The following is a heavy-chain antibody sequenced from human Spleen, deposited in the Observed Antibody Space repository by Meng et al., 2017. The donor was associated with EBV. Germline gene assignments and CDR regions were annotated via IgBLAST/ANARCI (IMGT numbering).Heavy chain of an antibody. J-gene: IGHJ5*02. V-gene: IGHV4-30-2*01. CDR1: GGSINNGGYS. CDR3: ARGGGYGDYEGWFDP. CDR2: IYQSGSA. Sequence: QLHMQESGLGLVQPSQTLPLPCACSGGSINNGGYSWSWIRQPPGKGLDWIGYIYQSGSAYYNPSLKSRVTMSVDMSKNQFSLKLSSVTAADTAVYYCARGGGYGDYEGWFDPWGQGTLVTVSS. D-gene: IGHD4-17*01.